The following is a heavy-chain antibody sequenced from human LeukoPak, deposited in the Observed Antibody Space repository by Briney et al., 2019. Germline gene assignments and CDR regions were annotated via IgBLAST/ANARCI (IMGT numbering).Heavy chain of an antibody. D-gene: IGHD2-15*01. J-gene: IGHJ4*02. CDR3: ARTYCRGGSCHFDY. CDR1: GGSISSYY. CDR2: ISYSGST. V-gene: IGHV4-59*08. Sequence: SETLSLTCTASGGSISSYYRSWIRQPPGKGLEWIGYISYSGSTDSNPSLKSRVTISVGTSKNQISLKLSSVTAADTAVYYCARTYCRGGSCHFDYWGQGTLVTVSS.